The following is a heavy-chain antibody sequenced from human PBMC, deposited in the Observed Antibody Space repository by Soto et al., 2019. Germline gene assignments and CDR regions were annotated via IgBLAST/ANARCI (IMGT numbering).Heavy chain of an antibody. Sequence: LSLTCAVDDGYFSTYYWNWIRQAPGKGLEWIGKINHSGSNNYNPSLKSRVTISIDTSERQVSLKLISVTAADTAVYSVARGGSSDWQVAFDIWGQRTMVTVS. J-gene: IGHJ3*02. CDR3: ARGGSSDWQVAFDI. D-gene: IGHD6-19*01. V-gene: IGHV4-34*01. CDR2: INHSGSN. CDR1: DGYFSTYY.